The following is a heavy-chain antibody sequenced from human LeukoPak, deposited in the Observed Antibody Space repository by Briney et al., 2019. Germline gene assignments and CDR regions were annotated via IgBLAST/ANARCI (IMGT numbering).Heavy chain of an antibody. CDR1: GLTVSSNY. J-gene: IGHJ4*02. CDR3: ARGKAEGYYYDSSGYYRYYFDY. V-gene: IGHV3-66*02. Sequence: GSLRLSCAASGLTVSSNYMSWVRQAPGKGLEWVSVIYSGGSTYYADSVKGRFTISRDNPKNTLYFQMNSLRAEDTAVYYCARGKAEGYYYDSSGYYRYYFDYWGQGTLVTVSS. CDR2: IYSGGST. D-gene: IGHD3-22*01.